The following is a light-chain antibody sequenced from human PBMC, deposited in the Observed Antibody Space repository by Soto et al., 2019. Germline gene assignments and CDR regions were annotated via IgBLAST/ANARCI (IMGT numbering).Light chain of an antibody. V-gene: IGKV3-20*01. CDR2: DAS. CDR3: QRYGTSPPLT. CDR1: QSVSSRY. Sequence: IVLAQSPGTLSFSPGERATLSCRASQSVSSRYLAWYQQKPGQAPSLLIYDASYRATRMPDRFSGSGSATDVTLTISRLEPEDFAVYYCQRYGTSPPLTFGGGTKVDIK. J-gene: IGKJ4*01.